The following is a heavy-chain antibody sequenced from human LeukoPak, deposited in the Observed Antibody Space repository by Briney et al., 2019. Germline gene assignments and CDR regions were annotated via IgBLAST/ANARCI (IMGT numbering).Heavy chain of an antibody. V-gene: IGHV4-34*01. J-gene: IGHJ5*02. Sequence: SETLSLTCAVYGGSFSGYYWSWIRQPPGKGLEWIGEINHSGSTNYSPSLKSRVTISVDTSKKQFSLKLSSVTAADTAVYYCASSEIRYFDWSPGDWFDPWGQGTLVTVSS. CDR2: INHSGST. CDR3: ASSEIRYFDWSPGDWFDP. D-gene: IGHD3-9*01. CDR1: GGSFSGYY.